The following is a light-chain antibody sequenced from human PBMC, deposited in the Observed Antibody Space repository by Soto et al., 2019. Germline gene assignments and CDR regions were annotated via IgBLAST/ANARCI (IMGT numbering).Light chain of an antibody. V-gene: IGLV2-8*01. Sequence: QSVLTQPPSASGSPGQSVTISCTGTSSDVGGYNYVSWYQQHPGKAPKLMIYEVSKRPSGVPDRFSGSKSGNTASLTVSGLQAEDEADYYCSSYAGSNTVVFGGGTKQTVL. CDR3: SSYAGSNTVV. J-gene: IGLJ2*01. CDR2: EVS. CDR1: SSDVGGYNY.